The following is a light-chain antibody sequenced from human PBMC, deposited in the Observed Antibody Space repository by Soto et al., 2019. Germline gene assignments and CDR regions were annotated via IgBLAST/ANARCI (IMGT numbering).Light chain of an antibody. J-gene: IGKJ1*01. V-gene: IGKV3-20*01. CDR1: QSVGSNY. CDR3: QEYGSSRT. CDR2: GAS. Sequence: EIVLTQSPGTLSLSPGESVTLSCRASQSVGSNYLAWYQQKPGQAPRLLIYGASNRATGIPDRFSGSVSGTDFTLTISRLEPEDFAVYYCQEYGSSRTFGQGTKVEIE.